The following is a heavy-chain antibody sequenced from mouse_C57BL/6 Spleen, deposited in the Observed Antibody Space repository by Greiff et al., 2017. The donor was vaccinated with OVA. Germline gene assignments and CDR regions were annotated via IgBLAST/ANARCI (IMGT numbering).Heavy chain of an antibody. J-gene: IGHJ1*03. D-gene: IGHD1-1*01. V-gene: IGHV1-55*01. CDR3: ARESSQIYYYGSSYFDV. CDR2: IYPGSGST. CDR1: GYTFTSYW. Sequence: QVQLQQPGTELVKPGASVKLSCKASGYTFTSYWITWVKQRPGQGLEWIGDIYPGSGSTNYNEKFKSKATLTVDTSSSTAYMQLSSLTSEDSAVYYCARESSQIYYYGSSYFDVWGTGTTVTVSS.